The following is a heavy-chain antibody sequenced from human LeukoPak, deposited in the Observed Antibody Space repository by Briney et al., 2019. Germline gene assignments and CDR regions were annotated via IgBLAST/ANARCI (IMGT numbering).Heavy chain of an antibody. D-gene: IGHD5-12*01. CDR2: INHSGST. V-gene: IGHV4-34*01. CDR3: ALGYGGYDNHGDYFYYGMDV. Sequence: SETLSLTCAVYGPSFSGYYWSWIRQSPGKGLEWIAEINHSGSTNYNPSLKSRVTISEDTSKNQFSLNLTSVTAADTAVYYCALGYGGYDNHGDYFYYGMDVWGQGTTVTVSS. J-gene: IGHJ6*02. CDR1: GPSFSGYY.